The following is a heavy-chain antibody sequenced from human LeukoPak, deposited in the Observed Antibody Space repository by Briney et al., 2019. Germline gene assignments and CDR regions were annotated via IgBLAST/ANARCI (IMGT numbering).Heavy chain of an antibody. CDR2: ISASGGST. CDR1: GFTFNTYA. V-gene: IGHV3-23*01. J-gene: IGHJ4*02. CDR3: AKRRYGDNGDFDT. Sequence: GGSLRLSCAASGFTFNTYAMSWVRQAPGKGLEWVSTISASGGSTYYADSVKGRFSISRDNSTNTVYLQVDSLRPEDTVVYYCAKRRYGDNGDFDTWGQGTLVIVST. D-gene: IGHD4-17*01.